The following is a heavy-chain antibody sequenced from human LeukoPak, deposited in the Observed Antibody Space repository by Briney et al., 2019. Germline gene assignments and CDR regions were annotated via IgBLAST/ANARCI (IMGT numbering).Heavy chain of an antibody. Sequence: SETLSPTCTVSGGSISSSSYYWGWIRQPPGKGLEWIGSIYYSGSTYYNPSLKSRVTISVDTSKNQFSLKLSSVTAADTAVYYCASRKYLVGFDYWGQGTLVTVSS. CDR1: GGSISSSSYY. CDR2: IYYSGST. V-gene: IGHV4-39*01. CDR3: ASRKYLVGFDY. J-gene: IGHJ4*02. D-gene: IGHD2-2*01.